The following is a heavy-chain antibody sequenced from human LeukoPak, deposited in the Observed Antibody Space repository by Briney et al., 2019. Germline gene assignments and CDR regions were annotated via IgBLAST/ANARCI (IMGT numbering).Heavy chain of an antibody. CDR3: AKTWGVKNRYHFDY. D-gene: IGHD3-10*01. CDR1: GFTFSTYA. V-gene: IGHV3-23*01. CDR2: ISGSGGST. J-gene: IGHJ4*02. Sequence: PGGSLRLSCAASGFTFSTYAMSWVRQAPGKGLEWVSSISGSGGSTYYADSVKGRFIISRDSSKNTVYLQMNSLRAEDTAVYYCAKTWGVKNRYHFDYWGQGTLVTVSS.